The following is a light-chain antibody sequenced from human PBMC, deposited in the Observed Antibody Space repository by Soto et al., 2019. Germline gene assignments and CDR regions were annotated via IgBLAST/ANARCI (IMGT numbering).Light chain of an antibody. J-gene: IGLJ1*01. CDR2: EVT. Sequence: QSALTQPASVSGSPGQSITISCTGTSGDIGSYNRVSWYQQHPGKAPNLIIYEVTDRPSGVSNRFSGSKSGNTASLTISGLQAEDEAEYYCSSYTNINTRACLFGTGTKVTVL. CDR1: SGDIGSYNR. CDR3: SSYTNINTRACL. V-gene: IGLV2-14*01.